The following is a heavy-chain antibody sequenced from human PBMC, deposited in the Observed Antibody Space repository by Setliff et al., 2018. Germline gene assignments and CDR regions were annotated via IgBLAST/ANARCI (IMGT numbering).Heavy chain of an antibody. Sequence: SETLSLTCTVSGGSISSGYYYWSWIRQPPGKGLEWIGYTYSSGSTYYNPSLKSRVSISVDTSTNQFSLKLSSVTAADTAVYYCARESRYYYDNLGTLDYWGQVTLVTVSS. CDR3: ARESRYYYDNLGTLDY. CDR1: GGSISSGYYY. V-gene: IGHV4-30-4*08. J-gene: IGHJ4*02. CDR2: TYSSGST. D-gene: IGHD3-22*01.